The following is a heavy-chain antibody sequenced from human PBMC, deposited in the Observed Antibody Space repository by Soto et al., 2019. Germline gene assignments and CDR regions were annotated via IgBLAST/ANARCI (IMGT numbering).Heavy chain of an antibody. CDR3: AHGSCSSADCYPNPYLDY. CDR1: GFSLSTTAEG. V-gene: IGHV2-5*02. D-gene: IGHD2-2*01. Sequence: QITLKESGPTLVKPTQTLTLTCTFSGFSLSTTAEGVGWNRQPPGKALEWLALIYWDDDERYSPSLKSRLTITKDTSKNQVVLTMTNVDPVDTATYYCAHGSCSSADCYPNPYLDYWGQGILVTVSS. CDR2: IYWDDDE. J-gene: IGHJ4*02.